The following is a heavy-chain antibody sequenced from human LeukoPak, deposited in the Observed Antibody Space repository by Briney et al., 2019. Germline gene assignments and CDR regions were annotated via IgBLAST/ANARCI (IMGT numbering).Heavy chain of an antibody. CDR3: ARRPLGGYGYFDY. D-gene: IGHD5-12*01. V-gene: IGHV4-39*01. J-gene: IGHJ4*02. CDR1: GGSISSLSYY. CDR2: VYYSGST. Sequence: PSETLSLTCTGSGGSISSLSYYWGWIRQPPGKGLEWIGSVYYSGSTYYNPSLKSRVTISVDTSKNQFFLKVSSVTAADTAVFYCARRPLGGYGYFDYWGQGTLVTVSS.